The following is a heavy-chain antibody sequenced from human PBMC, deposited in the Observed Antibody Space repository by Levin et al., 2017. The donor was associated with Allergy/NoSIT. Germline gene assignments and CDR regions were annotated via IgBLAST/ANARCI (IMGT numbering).Heavy chain of an antibody. Sequence: SCAASGFTFHDYTMHWVRQAPGKGLEWVSLLNWDGGRTSYADSVQGRFTISRDNRANSLYLEVNSLKTEDTAFYYCARGLRVARPRSDGWIDYWGQGTLVTVSS. CDR1: GFTFHDYT. CDR3: ARGLRVARPRSDGWIDY. V-gene: IGHV3-43*01. J-gene: IGHJ4*02. CDR2: LNWDGGRT. D-gene: IGHD6-19*01.